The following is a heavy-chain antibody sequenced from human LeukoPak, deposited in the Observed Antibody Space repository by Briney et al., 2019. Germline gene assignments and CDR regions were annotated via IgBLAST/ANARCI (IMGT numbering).Heavy chain of an antibody. D-gene: IGHD6-19*01. CDR2: INHSGST. CDR1: GGSFSGYY. V-gene: IGHV4-34*01. J-gene: IGHJ4*02. CDR3: ARGNVTVAGGAFDY. Sequence: SETLSLTCAVYGGSFSGYYWSWIRQPPGKGLEWIGEINHSGSTNYNPSLKSRVTISVDTSKNQFSLKLSSVTAADTAVYYCARGNVTVAGGAFDYWGQGILVTVSS.